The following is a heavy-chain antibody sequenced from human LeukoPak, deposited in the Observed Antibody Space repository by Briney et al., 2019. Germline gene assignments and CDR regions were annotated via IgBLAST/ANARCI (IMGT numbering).Heavy chain of an antibody. CDR3: FGEHTSYNRFDP. Sequence: SETLSLTCTVSGASISSYYWSWIRQPPGKGLEWIGYIYYTGSTNYNPSLKSRVTISGDASKMQYSLKLSSVTAADTAVYYCFGEHTSYNRFDPWGQGILVTVSS. D-gene: IGHD3-10*01. J-gene: IGHJ5*02. CDR2: IYYTGST. V-gene: IGHV4-59*01. CDR1: GASISSYY.